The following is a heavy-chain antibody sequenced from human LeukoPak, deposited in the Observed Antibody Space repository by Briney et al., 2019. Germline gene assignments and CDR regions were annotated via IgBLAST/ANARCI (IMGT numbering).Heavy chain of an antibody. Sequence: ASVKVSCKASGYTFTSYGISWVRQAPGQGLEWMGWIYSYNGNTNYAQKFQGRVTMTTDTSTSIAYMELRSLTSDDTAVYYCERLKNYGDYGYWGQGTLVTVSS. D-gene: IGHD4-17*01. CDR1: GYTFTSYG. V-gene: IGHV1-18*01. CDR3: ERLKNYGDYGY. CDR2: IYSYNGNT. J-gene: IGHJ4*02.